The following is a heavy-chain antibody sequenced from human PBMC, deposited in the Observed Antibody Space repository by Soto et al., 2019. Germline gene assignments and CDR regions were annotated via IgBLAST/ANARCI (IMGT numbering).Heavy chain of an antibody. CDR3: ARRSSIFGVVALDYYYYYGMDV. CDR1: GGTFSSYA. CDR2: IIPIFGTA. J-gene: IGHJ6*02. V-gene: IGHV1-69*13. Sequence: GASVKVSCKASGGTFSSYAISWVRQAPGQGLEWMGGIIPIFGTANYAQKFQGRVTITADESTSTAYMEPSSLRSEDTAVYYCARRSSIFGVVALDYYYYYGMDVWGQGTTVTVSS. D-gene: IGHD3-3*01.